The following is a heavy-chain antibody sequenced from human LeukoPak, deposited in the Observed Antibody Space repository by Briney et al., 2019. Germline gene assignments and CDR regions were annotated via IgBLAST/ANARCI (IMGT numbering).Heavy chain of an antibody. CDR1: GFSMSAYW. CDR3: ARDWGAYYHFFDY. D-gene: IGHD3-22*01. V-gene: IGHV3-7*01. Sequence: GGSLRLSCEASGFSMSAYWMSWVRQAPGKGLEWVGNIKQDGSERNYVDSVKGRFTISRDNAKKSLYLQMNSLRAEDTAVYYCARDWGAYYHFFDYWGQGTLVTVSS. J-gene: IGHJ4*02. CDR2: IKQDGSER.